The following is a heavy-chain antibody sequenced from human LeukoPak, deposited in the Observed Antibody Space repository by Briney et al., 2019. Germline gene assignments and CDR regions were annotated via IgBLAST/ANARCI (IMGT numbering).Heavy chain of an antibody. V-gene: IGHV1-2*04. CDR2: INPNSGGT. D-gene: IGHD3-10*01. J-gene: IGHJ5*02. CDR1: GYTFTGYY. Sequence: GASVKVSCKASGYTFTGYYMHWVRQAPGQGLEWMGWINPNSGGTNYAQKFQGWVTMTRDTSISTAYMELSRLRSDDTAVYYCARARPRPAMVRGVPTNNWFDPWGQGTLVTVSS. CDR3: ARARPRPAMVRGVPTNNWFDP.